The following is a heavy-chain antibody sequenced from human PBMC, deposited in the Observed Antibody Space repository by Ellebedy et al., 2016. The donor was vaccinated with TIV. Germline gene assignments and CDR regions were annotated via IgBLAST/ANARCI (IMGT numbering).Heavy chain of an antibody. V-gene: IGHV4-59*12. CDR2: IYSSGST. D-gene: IGHD6-19*01. CDR1: GVSISRSY. Sequence: SETLSLTCTVSGVSISRSYWSWIRQPPGKGLEWIGYIYSSGSTKYNPSLKGRVTISADMSKNQFSLRLTSVTAADTAVYYCAEGRSGWYYFDYWGQGTPVTVSS. J-gene: IGHJ4*02. CDR3: AEGRSGWYYFDY.